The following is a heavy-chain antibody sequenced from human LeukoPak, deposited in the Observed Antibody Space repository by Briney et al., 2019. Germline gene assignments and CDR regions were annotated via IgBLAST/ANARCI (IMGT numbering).Heavy chain of an antibody. Sequence: SETLSLTCAVYGGSFSGYYWSWIRQPPGKGLEWIGYIHYSGSTNYNPSLKSRVTISVDTSNNQFSLKLSSVTAADTAIYYCARGYDFWSGLVGGWFDPWGQGTLVTVSS. CDR1: GGSFSGYY. D-gene: IGHD3-3*01. CDR2: IHYSGST. CDR3: ARGYDFWSGLVGGWFDP. V-gene: IGHV4-34*01. J-gene: IGHJ5*02.